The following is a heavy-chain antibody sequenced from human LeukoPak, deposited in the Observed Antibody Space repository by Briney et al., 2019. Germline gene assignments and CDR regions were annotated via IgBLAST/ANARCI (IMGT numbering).Heavy chain of an antibody. V-gene: IGHV1-18*01. CDR2: ISAYNGNT. Sequence: ASVKVSCKASGYTFTSYGISWVRQAPGQGLEWMGWISAYNGNTNYAQKLQGRVTMTTDTSTSTAYMELSSLRSEDTAVYYCARVKGEEQLVPTGVDYWGQGTLVTVSS. CDR3: ARVKGEEQLVPTGVDY. J-gene: IGHJ4*02. CDR1: GYTFTSYG. D-gene: IGHD6-13*01.